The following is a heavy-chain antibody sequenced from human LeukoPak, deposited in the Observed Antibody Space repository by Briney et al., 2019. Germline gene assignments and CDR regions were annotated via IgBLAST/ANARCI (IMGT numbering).Heavy chain of an antibody. CDR1: GFTFSSYS. CDR2: ISSSSSTI. V-gene: IGHV3-48*01. J-gene: IGHJ3*02. CDR3: ARDQDTAMVFDAFDI. D-gene: IGHD5-18*01. Sequence: KPGGSLRLSCAASGFTFSSYSMNWVRQAPGKGLEWVSYISSSSSTIYYADSVKGRFTISRDNAKNSLYLQMNSLRAEDTAVYYCARDQDTAMVFDAFDIWGQGTMVTVSS.